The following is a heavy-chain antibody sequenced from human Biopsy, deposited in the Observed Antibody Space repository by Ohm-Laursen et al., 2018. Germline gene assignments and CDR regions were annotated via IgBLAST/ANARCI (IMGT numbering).Heavy chain of an antibody. CDR2: VYYTGST. D-gene: IGHD3-22*01. CDR1: GDSISSYY. V-gene: IGHV4-59*01. Sequence: GTLSLTCTVSGDSISSYYWSWIRQPPGKGLQWIGYVYYTGSTDYNPSLQSRVTISVGTSKNHFSLKLRSVTPADTAIYYCARDRGYYSDRTVPGYFDLWGRGTLVTVSS. J-gene: IGHJ2*01. CDR3: ARDRGYYSDRTVPGYFDL.